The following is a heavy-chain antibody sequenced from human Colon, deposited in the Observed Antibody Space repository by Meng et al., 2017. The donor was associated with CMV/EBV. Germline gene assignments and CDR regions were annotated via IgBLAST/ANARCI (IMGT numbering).Heavy chain of an antibody. CDR1: GGSISSDY. CDR2: INHRGST. D-gene: IGHD2-2*01. Sequence: SETLSLTCTVSGGSISSDYWSWIRQPPGKGLEWIGYINHRGSTDYNPPLKSRVTMSVDTSKNQFSLKLTSVTATDTAVYYCARVLVPAAIPTQNYYGMDVWGQGTTVTVSS. V-gene: IGHV4-59*01. J-gene: IGHJ6*02. CDR3: ARVLVPAAIPTQNYYGMDV.